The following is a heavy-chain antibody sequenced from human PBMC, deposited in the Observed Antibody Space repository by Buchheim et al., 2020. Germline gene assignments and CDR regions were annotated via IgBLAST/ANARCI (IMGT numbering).Heavy chain of an antibody. Sequence: EVRRVESGGGLVKPGGSLRLSCAPSGFTFIMYAFHWVRQPRGKGLEWVPSIVTVVNTYYIPSVKGRFTISREDATVSLYLKMNNLRAGDTALYYCVRGGPTGFDYWGQGTL. CDR1: GFTFIMYA. CDR2: IVTVVNT. J-gene: IGHJ4*02. D-gene: IGHD1-26*01. CDR3: VRGGPTGFDY. V-gene: IGHV3-13*04.